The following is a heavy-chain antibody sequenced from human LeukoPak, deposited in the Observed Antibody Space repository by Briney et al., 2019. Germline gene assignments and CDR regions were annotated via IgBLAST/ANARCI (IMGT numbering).Heavy chain of an antibody. D-gene: IGHD3-22*01. CDR1: GFRFANSW. J-gene: IGHJ3*01. CDR3: AKKRSSGYYVSGGYAIDAFDV. Sequence: GESLKISCKGSGFRFANSWIGWVRQVSGKGLEWMGTIYPDDPDIRYSPSFQGQVTISGDKSFSTVYLQWSSLKASDTAMYFCAKKRSSGYYVSGGYAIDAFDVWGQGTMVTVSS. CDR2: IYPDDPDI. V-gene: IGHV5-51*01.